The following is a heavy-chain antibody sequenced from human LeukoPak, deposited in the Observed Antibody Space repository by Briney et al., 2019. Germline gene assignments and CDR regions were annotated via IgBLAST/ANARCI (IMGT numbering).Heavy chain of an antibody. CDR3: GKDQGNGDYYRNYYYIEV. CDR1: EFTFSNYA. CDR2: MSYNGGRV. D-gene: IGHD4-17*01. J-gene: IGHJ6*03. V-gene: IGHV3-23*01. Sequence: GGSLRLSCVASEFTFSNYAGSWVCQAPGKGLEWVSFMSYNGGRVHYADSVKGRFTISRDKSRNTVYLQMNSLRAEDTAVYYCGKDQGNGDYYRNYYYIEVWAKGTTVIVSS.